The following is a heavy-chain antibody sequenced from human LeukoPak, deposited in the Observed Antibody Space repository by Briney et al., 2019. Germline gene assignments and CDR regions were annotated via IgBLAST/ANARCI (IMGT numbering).Heavy chain of an antibody. V-gene: IGHV5-51*01. CDR2: IYPGDSDN. CDR3: ARLRKYSGYDYFDS. J-gene: IGHJ4*02. CDR1: EYNFNFYW. D-gene: IGHD5-12*01. Sequence: GESLKISCSGSEYNFNFYWIAWVRQRPGKGLELMGFIYPGDSDNRYSPSFEGQVTISADKSISAAYLQWSSLKASDTAMYYCARLRKYSGYDYFDSWGQGTLVTVSS.